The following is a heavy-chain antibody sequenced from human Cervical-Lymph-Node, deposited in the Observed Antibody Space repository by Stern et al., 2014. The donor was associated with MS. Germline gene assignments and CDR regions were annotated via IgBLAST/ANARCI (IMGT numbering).Heavy chain of an antibody. V-gene: IGHV3-23*04. Sequence: EVQLVESGGGLVQPGESLRLSCAASGFTFSSYAMSWVRQAPGKGLEWVSGIGGSGGSTFYADSVKGRFTISRDNSKNTLYLQMNSLRVEDTAVYYCAKDSEITVAGGSNPRAPDYWGQGTLVTVSS. CDR1: GFTFSSYA. J-gene: IGHJ4*02. D-gene: IGHD1-26*01. CDR2: IGGSGGST. CDR3: AKDSEITVAGGSNPRAPDY.